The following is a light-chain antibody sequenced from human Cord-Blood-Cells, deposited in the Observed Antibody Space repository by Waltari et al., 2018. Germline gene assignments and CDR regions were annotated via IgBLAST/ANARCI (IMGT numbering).Light chain of an antibody. J-gene: IGLJ3*02. CDR1: SSDVGSYNL. V-gene: IGLV2-23*01. CDR3: CSYAGSSTGV. CDR2: EGS. Sequence: QSALTQPASVSGSPGQSITISCTGTSSDVGSYNLFSCYQQHPGKAPKLMIYEGSKRPSGVSNRFSGSKSGNTASLTISGLQAEDEADYYCCSYAGSSTGVFGGGTKLTVL.